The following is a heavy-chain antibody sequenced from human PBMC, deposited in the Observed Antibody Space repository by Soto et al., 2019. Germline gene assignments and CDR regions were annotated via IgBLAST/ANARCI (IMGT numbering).Heavy chain of an antibody. CDR1: GHTFSRYA. Sequence: ASVKVACKAFGHTFSRYAIGWLRQARGQGLEWMVTIYPVGTNITYAQKLQGRVTMTTDTSTTTAYMELRSLISDDTAVYYCARSGPPAGYCGQGTLVTVSS. D-gene: IGHD3-10*01. CDR3: ARSGPPAGY. CDR2: IYPVGTNI. J-gene: IGHJ4*02. V-gene: IGHV1-18*01.